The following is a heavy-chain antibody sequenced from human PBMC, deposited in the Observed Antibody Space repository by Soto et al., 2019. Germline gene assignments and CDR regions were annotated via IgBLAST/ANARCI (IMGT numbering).Heavy chain of an antibody. CDR1: GFTFSVYY. D-gene: IGHD1-26*01. Sequence: QVQLVESGGGLVKPGGSLRLSCAASGFTFSVYYMSWIRQAPGKGLEWVSYISSSSSYTNYADSVKGRFTISRDNAKNSLYLQMNSLRAEDTAVYYCASMGKVGATGLVDYWGQGTLVTVSS. J-gene: IGHJ4*02. CDR2: ISSSSSYT. V-gene: IGHV3-11*06. CDR3: ASMGKVGATGLVDY.